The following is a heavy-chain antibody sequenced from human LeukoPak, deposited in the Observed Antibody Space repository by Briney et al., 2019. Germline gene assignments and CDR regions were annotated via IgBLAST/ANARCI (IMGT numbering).Heavy chain of an antibody. J-gene: IGHJ4*02. D-gene: IGHD3-10*01. CDR3: ARLMVRGVIITRPFDY. V-gene: IGHV4-34*01. CDR2: VNDSGGT. CDR1: IDSFTNYY. Sequence: SETLSLTCAVYIDSFTNYYWNWIRQTPGKGLEWIGEVNDSGGTNINPSLRSRVILSVDTSKNQFSLKLISVTAADTAVYYCARLMVRGVIITRPFDYWGQGTLVTVSS.